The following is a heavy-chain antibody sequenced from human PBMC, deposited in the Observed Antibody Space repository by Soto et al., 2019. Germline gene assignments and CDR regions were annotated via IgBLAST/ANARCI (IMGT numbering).Heavy chain of an antibody. V-gene: IGHV3-15*01. J-gene: IGHJ6*03. CDR2: IKSKTDGGTT. Sequence: GGSLRLSCAASGFTFSNAWMSWVRQAPGKGLEWVGRIKSKTDGGTTDHAAPVKGRFTIARDDSKNTLYLQMNSLKTEDTAVYYCTTGYRWFGELYGLWRYYMDVWGKGTTVTVSS. D-gene: IGHD3-10*01. CDR3: TTGYRWFGELYGLWRYYMDV. CDR1: GFTFSNAW.